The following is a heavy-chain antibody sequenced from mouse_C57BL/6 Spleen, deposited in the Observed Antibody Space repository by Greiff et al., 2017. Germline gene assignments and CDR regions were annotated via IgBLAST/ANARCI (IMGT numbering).Heavy chain of an antibody. CDR1: GYTFTDYE. CDR3: TRTIYYDYG. Sequence: QVQLKQSGAELVRPGASVTLSCKASGYTFTDYEMHWVKQTPVHGLEWIGAIDPETGGTAYNQKFKGKAILTADKSSSTAYMELRSLTSEDSAVYYCTRTIYYDYGWGQGTTLTVSS. V-gene: IGHV1-15*01. J-gene: IGHJ2*01. D-gene: IGHD2-4*01. CDR2: IDPETGGT.